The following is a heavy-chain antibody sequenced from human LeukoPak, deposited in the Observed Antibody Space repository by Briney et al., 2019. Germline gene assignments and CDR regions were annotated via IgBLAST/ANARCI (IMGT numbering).Heavy chain of an antibody. J-gene: IGHJ4*02. Sequence: GGSLRLSCAASGFTFSSYGMHWVRQAPGKGLEWVAVISYDGSNKYYADSVKGRFTISRDNSKNTLYLQMNSLRAEDTAVYYCARASSGVAGLFDYWGQGTLVTVSS. CDR1: GFTFSSYG. CDR3: ARASSGVAGLFDY. D-gene: IGHD6-19*01. CDR2: ISYDGSNK. V-gene: IGHV3-30*03.